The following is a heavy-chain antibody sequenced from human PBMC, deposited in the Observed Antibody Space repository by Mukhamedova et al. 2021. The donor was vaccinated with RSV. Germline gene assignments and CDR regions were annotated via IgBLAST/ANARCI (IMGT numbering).Heavy chain of an antibody. J-gene: IGHJ4*02. CDR3: ARDAYSSGWYGQGY. Sequence: EWVAVIWYDGSNKYYADSVKGRFTISRDNSKNTLYLQMNSLRAEDTAVYYCARDAYSSGWYGQGYLGQGTLVTVSS. V-gene: IGHV3-33*01. D-gene: IGHD6-19*01. CDR2: IWYDGSNK.